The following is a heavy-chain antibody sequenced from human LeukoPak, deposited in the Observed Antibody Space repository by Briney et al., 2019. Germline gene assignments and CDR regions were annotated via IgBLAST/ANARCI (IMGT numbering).Heavy chain of an antibody. CDR2: IRQDGSEK. CDR1: GFSFSTYW. D-gene: IGHD3-10*01. J-gene: IGHJ4*02. CDR3: ARLSAMVRGPEDIFYFEY. Sequence: GGSLRLSCETSGFSFSTYWMSWVRQAPGKGLECVAKIRQDGSEKYYADSVKGRFTISRDIAKQSVFLQMNSLRAEDTALYYCARLSAMVRGPEDIFYFEYWGLGTLVTVSS. V-gene: IGHV3-7*01.